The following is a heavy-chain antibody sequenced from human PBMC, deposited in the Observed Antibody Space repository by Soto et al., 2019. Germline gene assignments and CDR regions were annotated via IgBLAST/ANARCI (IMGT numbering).Heavy chain of an antibody. V-gene: IGHV5-10-1*01. Sequence: PGESLKISCKGSGYSFAGYWITWVRQKPGKGLEWMGRIDPSDSQTYYSPSFRGHVTISATKSITTVFLQWSSLRASDTAMYYCARQISDSDKGHNFQYYFDSWGQGTPGTVSS. CDR1: GYSFAGYW. CDR3: ARQISDSDKGHNFQYYFDS. D-gene: IGHD3-22*01. CDR2: IDPSDSQT. J-gene: IGHJ4*02.